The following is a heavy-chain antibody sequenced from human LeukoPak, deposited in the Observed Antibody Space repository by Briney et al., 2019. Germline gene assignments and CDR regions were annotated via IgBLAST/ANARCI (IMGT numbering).Heavy chain of an antibody. D-gene: IGHD2-15*01. CDR1: GDSINNYY. CDR2: IYASGIT. CDR3: ARRMGD. J-gene: IGHJ4*02. V-gene: IGHV4-4*07. Sequence: SETLSLTCTVSGDSINNYYWSWIRQPAGKGLEWIGRIYASGITNYNPSLKSRVTMSVDTSKNQFYLKLTSVTAADTAVYYCARRMGDWGQGTLVTVSS.